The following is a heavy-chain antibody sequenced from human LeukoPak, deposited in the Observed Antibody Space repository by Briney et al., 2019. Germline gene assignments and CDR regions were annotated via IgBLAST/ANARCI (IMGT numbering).Heavy chain of an antibody. Sequence: SETLSLTCTVSSDSIIIYYWSWIRQPPGKGLEWIGHIYHTGVANYNPYLKSRVTISIDKSKNQFSLKVSSATAADTALYYCARGIIAARVYFDYWGQGTLVTVSS. CDR1: SDSIIIYY. J-gene: IGHJ4*02. V-gene: IGHV4-59*01. D-gene: IGHD6-6*01. CDR3: ARGIIAARVYFDY. CDR2: IYHTGVA.